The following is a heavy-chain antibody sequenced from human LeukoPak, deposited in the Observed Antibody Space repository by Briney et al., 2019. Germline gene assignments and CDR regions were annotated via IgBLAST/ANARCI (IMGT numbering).Heavy chain of an antibody. V-gene: IGHV1-18*01. Sequence: ASVKVSCKAPGYTFTSFGISWVRQAPGQGLEWMGWISAYNGNTNYAQKFQGRVTMTTDTSTNTAYMELRSLRSDDTAVYYCAKDPTLRPAQSHDRFDPWGQGTLVTVSS. J-gene: IGHJ5*02. CDR1: GYTFTSFG. CDR3: AKDPTLRPAQSHDRFDP. CDR2: ISAYNGNT. D-gene: IGHD1-1*01.